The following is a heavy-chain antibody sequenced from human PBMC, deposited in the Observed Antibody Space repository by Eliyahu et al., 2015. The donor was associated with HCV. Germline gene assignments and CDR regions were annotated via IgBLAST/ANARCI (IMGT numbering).Heavy chain of an antibody. CDR3: ARSSDHCPAVCEVGD. J-gene: IGHJ4*02. CDR2: ISYDGSNE. D-gene: IGHD3-10*01. CDR1: XFXFISYA. Sequence: QVQLVESGGGVVQPXRSLRLSCAAXXFXFISYAMHWVRQAPGKGLQWVAVISYDGSNEYXADSVKGRFTISRDNSKNTLYLQMNSLRPEDTAVYYCARSSDHCPAVCEVGDWGQGTLVTVSS. V-gene: IGHV3-30*04.